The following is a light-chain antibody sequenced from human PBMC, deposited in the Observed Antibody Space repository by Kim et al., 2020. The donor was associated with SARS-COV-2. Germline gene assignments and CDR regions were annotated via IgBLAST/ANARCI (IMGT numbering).Light chain of an antibody. CDR3: MQALQTPWT. Sequence: DIVMTQSPLSLPVTPGEPASISCRSSQSLLHSNGYKYLDWYLQKPGQSPQLLIYLGSNRASGVPDRFSGSGSGTDFTLEISRVEAEDVGVYYCMQALQTPWTFGQGTKVDIK. J-gene: IGKJ1*01. CDR1: QSLLHSNGYKY. CDR2: LGS. V-gene: IGKV2-28*01.